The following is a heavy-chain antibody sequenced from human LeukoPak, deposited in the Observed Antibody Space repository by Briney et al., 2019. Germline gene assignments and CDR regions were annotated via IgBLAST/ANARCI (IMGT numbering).Heavy chain of an antibody. V-gene: IGHV3-15*01. CDR1: GFTFSGAW. CDR3: TTRGMVRGVYGYFDY. J-gene: IGHJ4*02. CDR2: IKSKTDGGTT. D-gene: IGHD3-10*01. Sequence: GGSLRLSCAASGFTFSGAWMHWVRQAPGKGLEWVGRIKSKTDGGTTDYAAPVKGRFTISRDDSKNTLHLQMNSLKTEDTAVYYCTTRGMVRGVYGYFDYWGQGTLVTVSS.